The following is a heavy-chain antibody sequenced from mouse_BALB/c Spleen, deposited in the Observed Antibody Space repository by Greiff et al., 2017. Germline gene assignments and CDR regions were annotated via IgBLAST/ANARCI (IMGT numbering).Heavy chain of an antibody. V-gene: IGHV1-7*01. D-gene: IGHD1-3*01. CDR2: INPSTGYT. J-gene: IGHJ4*01. CDR3: AREWKFRDAMDD. CDR1: GYTFTSYW. Sequence: QVQLQQSGAELAKPGASVKMSCKASGYTFTSYWMHWVKQRPGQGLEWIGYINPSTGYTEYNQKFKDKATLTADKSSSTAYMQLSSLTSEDSAVYYCAREWKFRDAMDDWGQGTSVTVSS.